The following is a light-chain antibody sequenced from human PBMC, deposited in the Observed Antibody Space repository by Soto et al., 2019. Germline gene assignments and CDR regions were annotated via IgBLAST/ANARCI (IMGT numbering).Light chain of an antibody. Sequence: IVLTQSPGSLSLSPGERATLSCRASQSVTYNFLAWYQHKPGQPPRLLIYDASTRATAVPDRFSGSGSGTDFTLTISSLEPEDFAVYYCQQYDSSPYAFGKGTKLEVK. V-gene: IGKV3-20*01. CDR3: QQYDSSPYA. CDR1: QSVTYNF. CDR2: DAS. J-gene: IGKJ2*01.